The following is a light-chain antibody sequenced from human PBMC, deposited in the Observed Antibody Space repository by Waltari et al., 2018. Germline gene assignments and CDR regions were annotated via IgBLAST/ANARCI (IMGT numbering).Light chain of an antibody. CDR3: QQRSNWPLT. Sequence: EIVLTQSQATLSLSPGERATLSCRASQSVSSYLAWYQQTPGQAPRLLIYDASNMDTGIPARCIGSGSGTDCTLTISSLEPEDVAVYYCQQRSNWPLTFGGGTKVEIK. J-gene: IGKJ4*01. CDR1: QSVSSY. V-gene: IGKV3-11*01. CDR2: DAS.